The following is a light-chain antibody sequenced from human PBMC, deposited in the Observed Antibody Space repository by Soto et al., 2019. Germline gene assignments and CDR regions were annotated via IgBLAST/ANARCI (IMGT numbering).Light chain of an antibody. V-gene: IGKV1-33*01. Sequence: DIQMTQSPSSVSASVGDRVTITCQANQEINNYLNWYQQKAGKAPKLLIYDATNPETGVPIRFSGGVSGKHFTFTISSLQPEDIATYSCQQYHTLPLTFGGGTKVGIK. J-gene: IGKJ4*01. CDR2: DAT. CDR1: QEINNY. CDR3: QQYHTLPLT.